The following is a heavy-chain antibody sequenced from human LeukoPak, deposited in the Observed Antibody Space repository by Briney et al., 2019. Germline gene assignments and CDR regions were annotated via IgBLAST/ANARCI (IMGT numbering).Heavy chain of an antibody. CDR2: HYHTGRI. Sequence: EPSETLSLTCSVSGGSISGTSYCWGWIRQPPGKGPEWIGSHYHTGRIYHNPSLNSRVTISVDTSKNQFSLKLSSVTGADTAVYYCARDGSDNWGLFDNWGRGTLVTVSS. V-gene: IGHV4-39*07. J-gene: IGHJ4*02. CDR1: GGSISGTSYC. CDR3: ARDGSDNWGLFDN. D-gene: IGHD1-1*01.